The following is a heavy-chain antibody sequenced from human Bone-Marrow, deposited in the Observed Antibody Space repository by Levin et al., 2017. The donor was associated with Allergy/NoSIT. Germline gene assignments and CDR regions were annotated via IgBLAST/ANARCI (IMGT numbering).Heavy chain of an antibody. CDR1: GDSISSSNYY. CDR2: IYYSGNT. J-gene: IGHJ4*02. CDR3: ARAGRYDY. Sequence: SETLSLTCTVSGDSISSSNYYWGWIRQPPGKGLEWIGSIYYSGNTYYNPPLKSLLTISVDTSKNQFSLKLRSVTAADTAVYYCARAGRYDYWGQGTLVTVSS. V-gene: IGHV4-39*07. D-gene: IGHD3-9*01.